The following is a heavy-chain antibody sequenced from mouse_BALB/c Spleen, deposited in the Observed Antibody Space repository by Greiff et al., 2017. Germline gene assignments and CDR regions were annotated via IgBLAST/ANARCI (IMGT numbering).Heavy chain of an antibody. J-gene: IGHJ3*01. CDR2: IDPSDSYT. V-gene: IGHV1-69*02. CDR1: GYTFTSYW. Sequence: QVQLKESGAELVKPGASVKLSCKASGYTFTSYWMHWVKQRPGQGLEWIGEIDPSDSYTNYNQKFKGKATLTVDKSSSTAYMQLSSLTSEDSAVYYCARWDSSGYVWFAYWGQGTLVTVSA. CDR3: ARWDSSGYVWFAY. D-gene: IGHD3-2*01.